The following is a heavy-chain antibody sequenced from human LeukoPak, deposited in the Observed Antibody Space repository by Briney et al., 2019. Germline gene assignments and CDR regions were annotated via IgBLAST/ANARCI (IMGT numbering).Heavy chain of an antibody. V-gene: IGHV4-59*01. J-gene: IGHJ4*02. CDR1: GGSISSYY. D-gene: IGHD3-16*02. Sequence: SETLSLTCTVSGGSISSYYWSWIRQPPGKGLEWIGYIYYSGSTNYNPSLKSRVTISVDTSKNQFSLKLSSVTAADTAVYYCARVSMITFGGVIVRSRFDYWGQGTLVTVSS. CDR2: IYYSGST. CDR3: ARVSMITFGGVIVRSRFDY.